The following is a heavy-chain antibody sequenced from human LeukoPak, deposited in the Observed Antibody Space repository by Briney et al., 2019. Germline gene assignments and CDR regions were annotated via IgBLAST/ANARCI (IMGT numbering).Heavy chain of an antibody. CDR3: ARDSARERGLWFDP. J-gene: IGHJ5*02. V-gene: IGHV1-69*06. Sequence: SVKVSCKASGGTFRRYAIRWVRQAPGQGLEWMGGIIPIFGTANYAQKFQGRVTITADKSTSTAYMELSSLRSEDTAVYYCARDSARERGLWFDPWGQGTLVTVSS. CDR1: GGTFRRYA. D-gene: IGHD3-16*01. CDR2: IIPIFGTA.